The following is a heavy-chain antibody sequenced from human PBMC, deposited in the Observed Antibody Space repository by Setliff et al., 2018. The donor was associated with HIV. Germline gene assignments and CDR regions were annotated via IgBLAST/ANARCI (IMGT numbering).Heavy chain of an antibody. D-gene: IGHD2-8*01. V-gene: IGHV3-7*03. Sequence: GGSLRLSCAASGFVFSDFWMSWARQAPGKGLEWVANINQDGNKKYYGASVKGRFTVSRDNAKKSLYLQMNSLRAEDTAVYFCARGLERTNALFGVLSIWLDSWGQGTLVTVSS. CDR3: ARGLERTNALFGVLSIWLDS. CDR2: INQDGNKK. J-gene: IGHJ5*01. CDR1: GFVFSDFW.